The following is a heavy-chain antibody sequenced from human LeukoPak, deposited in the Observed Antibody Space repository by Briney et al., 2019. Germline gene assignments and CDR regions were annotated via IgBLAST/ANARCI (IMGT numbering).Heavy chain of an antibody. V-gene: IGHV3-73*01. D-gene: IGHD6-25*01. CDR2: IKTKADNYAT. J-gene: IGHJ6*04. Sequence: GGSLKLSCSASGLTFSVSAIHWVRQASGKGLEWVGRIKTKADNYATAYAASVKGRFTISRDDSTNTAYLQMNSLRTEDTAVYYCTHPAYYYNVDVWGKGTTVTVSS. CDR3: THPAYYYNVDV. CDR1: GLTFSVSA.